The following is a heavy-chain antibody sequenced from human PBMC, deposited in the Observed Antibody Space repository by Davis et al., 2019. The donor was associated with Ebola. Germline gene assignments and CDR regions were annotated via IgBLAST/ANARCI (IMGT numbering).Heavy chain of an antibody. Sequence: PGGSLRLSCAATGFTFDSYAMHWVRQAPGKGLEWVSGISWNSVTIDYADSVKGRFTISRDNAKNSLYLQMNSLRAEDTAVYYCARLTGDLIWYFDLWGRGTLVTVSS. CDR1: GFTFDSYA. CDR2: ISWNSVTI. V-gene: IGHV3-9*01. D-gene: IGHD7-27*01. CDR3: ARLTGDLIWYFDL. J-gene: IGHJ2*01.